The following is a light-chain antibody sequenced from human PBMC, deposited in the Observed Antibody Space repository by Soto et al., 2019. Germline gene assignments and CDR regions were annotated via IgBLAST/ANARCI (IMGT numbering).Light chain of an antibody. CDR1: SSDVGGYNY. Sequence: QSVLTQPRSVSGSPGQSVTISCTGTSSDVGGYNYVSWYQQHPGKAPKLMIYDVSKRPSGVPDRFSGSKSGNTASLTISGLQAEDEADYYCCSYAGSYTYVFATATKLTVL. J-gene: IGLJ1*01. V-gene: IGLV2-11*01. CDR2: DVS. CDR3: CSYAGSYTYV.